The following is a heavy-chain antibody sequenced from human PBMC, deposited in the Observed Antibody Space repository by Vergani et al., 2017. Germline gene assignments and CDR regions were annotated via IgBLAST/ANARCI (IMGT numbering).Heavy chain of an antibody. D-gene: IGHD4-11*01. J-gene: IGHJ4*02. Sequence: EVQLLESGGGLVQPGGSLRLSCAASGFTFSSYAMSWVRQAPGKGLEWVSTISGSGGSTYYADSVKGRFTISRDNSKNTLYLQMNSLRAEDTALYYCAGGSNDYVFDYWGQGTLVTVSS. CDR3: AGGSNDYVFDY. CDR2: ISGSGGST. V-gene: IGHV3-23*01. CDR1: GFTFSSYA.